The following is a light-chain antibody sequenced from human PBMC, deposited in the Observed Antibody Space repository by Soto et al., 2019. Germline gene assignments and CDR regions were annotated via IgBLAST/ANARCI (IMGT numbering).Light chain of an antibody. J-gene: IGKJ5*01. CDR1: QSVSSY. Sequence: IVLTQSPATLSLSPWERATLSCRASQSVSSYLAWYQQKPGQASRLLIYAASTRAAGIPARFSGSGSGTDFTLTISSLQSEDFAIYYCQQYYDWPITFGQGTRLEIK. CDR2: AAS. CDR3: QQYYDWPIT. V-gene: IGKV3-15*01.